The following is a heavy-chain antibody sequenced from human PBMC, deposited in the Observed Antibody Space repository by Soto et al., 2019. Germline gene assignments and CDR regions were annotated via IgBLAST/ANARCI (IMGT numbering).Heavy chain of an antibody. V-gene: IGHV3-74*01. J-gene: IGHJ5*01. D-gene: IGHD2-15*01. CDR2: ISGDGSAT. Sequence: EVQLVESGGNLVQPGGSLRLSCAASGFTFSGYWIHWVRQAPGKGLVWVSRISGDGSATRYADSVKGRSTISRDNAKNTVYLQMNSLRAEDTAVYYCARAIYCRGGSCFIDTWFDSWGQGTLVTVSS. CDR1: GFTFSGYW. CDR3: ARAIYCRGGSCFIDTWFDS.